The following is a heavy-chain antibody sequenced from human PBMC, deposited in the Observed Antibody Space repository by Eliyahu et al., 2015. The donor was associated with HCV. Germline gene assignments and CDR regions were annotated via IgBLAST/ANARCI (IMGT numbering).Heavy chain of an antibody. CDR2: IKQDGSEK. Sequence: EVQLVESGGGLVQPGGSLRLSCAASGFTFSSYWMSWVRQAPGKGLEWVANIKQDGSEKYYVDSVKGRFTISRDNAKNSLYLQMNSLRAEDTAVYYCARGFLEWLFSYYGMDVWGQGTTVTVSS. J-gene: IGHJ6*02. CDR3: ARGFLEWLFSYYGMDV. V-gene: IGHV3-7*01. D-gene: IGHD3-3*01. CDR1: GFTFSSYW.